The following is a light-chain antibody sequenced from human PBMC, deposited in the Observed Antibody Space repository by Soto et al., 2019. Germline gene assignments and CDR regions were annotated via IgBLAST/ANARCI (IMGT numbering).Light chain of an antibody. CDR1: QSASSY. V-gene: IGKV3-11*01. Sequence: EIVLTQSPATLSLSPGERATLSCRASQSASSYLAWYQQKPGQAPRLLIYDASKRATGIPARFSGSGSGTDFTLTISSLVPEDFAVYHCQQRINWPLTFGGGTKVEIK. CDR2: DAS. CDR3: QQRINWPLT. J-gene: IGKJ4*01.